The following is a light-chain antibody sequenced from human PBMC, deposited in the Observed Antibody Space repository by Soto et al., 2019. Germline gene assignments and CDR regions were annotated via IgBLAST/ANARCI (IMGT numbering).Light chain of an antibody. CDR2: DAS. Sequence: EIVLTQSPGTLSLSPGERATLSCRASQSVSSFLAWYQQKPGHAPRLLIYDASNRATGIPTRFSGSGSGTDFTLTISSLEPEDFAVYYCQPRSNWPSFGPGTKVDI. V-gene: IGKV3-11*01. CDR3: QPRSNWPS. J-gene: IGKJ3*01. CDR1: QSVSSF.